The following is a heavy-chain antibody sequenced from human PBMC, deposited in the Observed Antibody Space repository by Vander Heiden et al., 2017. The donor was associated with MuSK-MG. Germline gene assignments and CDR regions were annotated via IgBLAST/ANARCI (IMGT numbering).Heavy chain of an antibody. V-gene: IGHV3-9*01. CDR2: ITGNSGGI. J-gene: IGHJ3*02. D-gene: IGHD3-3*01. CDR1: GFTFYDYA. Sequence: EVQLVESGGGLVQPGRSLRLSCAASGFTFYDYAMHWVRQAPGKGLEWVSGITGNSGGIGYADSVKGRFTISRDNAKNSLFLQMNSLTSEDTALYYCVKDIVYYDFWSGSHAFDIWGQGTMVTVSS. CDR3: VKDIVYYDFWSGSHAFDI.